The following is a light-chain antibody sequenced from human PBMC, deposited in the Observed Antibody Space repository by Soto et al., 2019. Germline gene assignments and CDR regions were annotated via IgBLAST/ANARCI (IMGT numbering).Light chain of an antibody. CDR1: SSDVGGHIL. Sequence: QSVLTQPASVSGSPGQTITISCTGPSSDVGGHILVSWYRQYPGKAPKLMIYEDSKRPPGVSIRFSGSKSGNTASLTISGLEVEDEADYYCCSYGGNPTPWTFGGGTKVTVL. J-gene: IGLJ3*02. CDR3: CSYGGNPTPWT. CDR2: EDS. V-gene: IGLV2-23*01.